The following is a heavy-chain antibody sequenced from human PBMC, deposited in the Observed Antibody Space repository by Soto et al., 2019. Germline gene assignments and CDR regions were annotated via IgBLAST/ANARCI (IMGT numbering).Heavy chain of an antibody. D-gene: IGHD1-1*01. Sequence: QVQLVQSGAEVKKPGASVKVSCKASGYTFTNYAMHWVRRAPGQRLEGMGWINAGNGNTKYSQKFQVRVTITRDTSASTSYMELSSLRSEVTHVYYCARDLQPEDCGQGTLVSVSS. V-gene: IGHV1-3*01. J-gene: IGHJ4*02. CDR1: GYTFTNYA. CDR2: INAGNGNT. CDR3: ARDLQPED.